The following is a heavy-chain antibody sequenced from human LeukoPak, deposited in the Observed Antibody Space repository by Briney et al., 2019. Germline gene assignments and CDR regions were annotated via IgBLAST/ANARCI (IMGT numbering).Heavy chain of an antibody. CDR3: ARITYYYDSSPGSFDY. D-gene: IGHD3-22*01. V-gene: IGHV4-59*01. J-gene: IGHJ4*02. CDR1: GGSISSYY. Sequence: SETLSLTCTVSGGSISSYYWSWFRQPPGKGLEGFGYIYYSGSTNYNPSLKSRVTISVDTSKNQFSLKLSSVTAADTAVYYCARITYYYDSSPGSFDYWGQGTLVTVSS. CDR2: IYYSGST.